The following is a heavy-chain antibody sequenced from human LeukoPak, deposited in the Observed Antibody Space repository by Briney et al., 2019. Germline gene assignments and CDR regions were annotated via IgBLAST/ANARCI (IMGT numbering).Heavy chain of an antibody. D-gene: IGHD3-10*01. CDR1: GFSFSTYD. V-gene: IGHV3-21*01. Sequence: GGSLRLSGAASGFSFSTYDMNWVRQAPGKGLEWVSSISSRSSYIYYADSLKGRLTISRDNAKNSLYLQMNSLRVEDTAVYYCARAPVRGAFDLWGQGTMVTVSS. CDR2: ISSRSSYI. J-gene: IGHJ3*01. CDR3: ARAPVRGAFDL.